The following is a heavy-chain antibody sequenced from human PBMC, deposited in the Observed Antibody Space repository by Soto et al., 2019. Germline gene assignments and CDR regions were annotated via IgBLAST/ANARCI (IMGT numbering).Heavy chain of an antibody. CDR1: GYTFTSYD. Sequence: QVQLVQSGAEVKKPGASVKVSCKASGYTFTSYDINWVRQATGQGLEWMGWMNPNSANTGYAQKFQGRVTMTRNSSRSTAYMELGTRRSEDTSVYYRAREGVRGMDVWGQGPTVTVSS. V-gene: IGHV1-8*01. J-gene: IGHJ6*02. CDR3: AREGVRGMDV. D-gene: IGHD3-16*01. CDR2: MNPNSANT.